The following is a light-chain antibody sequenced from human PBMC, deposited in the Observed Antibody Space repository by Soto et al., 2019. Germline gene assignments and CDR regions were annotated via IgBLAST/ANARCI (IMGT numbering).Light chain of an antibody. CDR2: GAS. V-gene: IGKV3-20*01. Sequence: EIVLTQSPGTLSLSPGERATLSCRASQSVSSSYLAWYQQKPGQAPRLLIYGASSRATGIPDRFSGRGSGTDLPLTISRLEPEDFVVYYCHQYDSSPLAFGGGTKVEIK. J-gene: IGKJ4*01. CDR3: HQYDSSPLA. CDR1: QSVSSSY.